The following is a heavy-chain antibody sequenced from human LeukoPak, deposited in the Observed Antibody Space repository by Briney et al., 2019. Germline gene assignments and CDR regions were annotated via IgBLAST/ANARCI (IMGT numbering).Heavy chain of an antibody. CDR3: ANHWSYSPY. CDR2: ISDSGGNT. Sequence: GGSLRLSCAASGFTFTSYAMTWVRQAPGKGLEWVSTISDSGGNTYYADYVKGRFTISRDNSKNTLYLQMNSLRAEDTAVYYCANHWSYSPYWGQGTLVTVSS. V-gene: IGHV3-23*01. D-gene: IGHD1-26*01. J-gene: IGHJ4*02. CDR1: GFTFTSYA.